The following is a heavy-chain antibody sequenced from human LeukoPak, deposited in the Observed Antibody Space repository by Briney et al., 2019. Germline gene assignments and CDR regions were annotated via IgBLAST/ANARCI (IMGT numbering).Heavy chain of an antibody. CDR1: GYTLNALS. J-gene: IGHJ1*01. CDR3: TTSRRFYYGSGTFQY. V-gene: IGHV1-24*01. CDR2: LDPVDGET. D-gene: IGHD3-10*01. Sequence: ASVKVSCKASGYTLNALSIHWVRQAPGKGLEWMGGLDPVDGETIHEQRFQGRVTMTEDTSTDTAYLDLRSLRSDDTAVYYCTTSRRFYYGSGTFQYWGQGTLLTVSS.